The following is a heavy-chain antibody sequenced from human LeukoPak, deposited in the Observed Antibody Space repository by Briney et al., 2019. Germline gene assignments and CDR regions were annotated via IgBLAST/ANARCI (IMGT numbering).Heavy chain of an antibody. CDR2: MDYSGTN. J-gene: IGHJ4*02. V-gene: IGHV4-39*01. CDR1: GASITSSSYY. D-gene: IGHD3-16*02. Sequence: SETLSLTCTVSGASITSSSYYWGWIRQAPGKGLEWLGNMDYSGTNYYSPYLNSRVIISVDTSKNKFSLELKSVTAADTAVYYCARMVHNFDDVWGSYRSTGFDYWGQGALVTVSS. CDR3: ARMVHNFDDVWGSYRSTGFDY.